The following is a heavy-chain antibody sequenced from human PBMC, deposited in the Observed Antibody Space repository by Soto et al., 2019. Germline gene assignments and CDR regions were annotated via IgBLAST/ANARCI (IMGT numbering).Heavy chain of an antibody. D-gene: IGHD2-15*01. Sequence: QVQLVESGGGVVQPGRSLRLSCAASGFTFSSYAMHWVRQAPGKGLEWVAVISYDGSNKYYADSVKGRFTISRDNSKNTLYLKMNRLRAEDTAVYYCARMASFYCSGGSCYPTYGMDVWGQGTTVTVSS. CDR2: ISYDGSNK. CDR1: GFTFSSYA. V-gene: IGHV3-30-3*01. J-gene: IGHJ6*02. CDR3: ARMASFYCSGGSCYPTYGMDV.